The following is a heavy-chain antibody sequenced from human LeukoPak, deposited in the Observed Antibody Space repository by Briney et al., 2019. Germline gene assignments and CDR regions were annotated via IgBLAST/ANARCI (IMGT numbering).Heavy chain of an antibody. D-gene: IGHD2-2*01. CDR1: GYTFTGFY. V-gene: IGHV1-2*02. CDR3: ARGRGYCSSTSCGHWFDP. CDR2: INPNSGDT. J-gene: IGHJ5*02. Sequence: ASVKVSCTTSGYTFTGFYMHWVRRAPGQGLDWIGWINPNSGDTNYAQKFQGRVTMTRDTSISTAYMELSRLRSDDTAVYYCARGRGYCSSTSCGHWFDPWGQGTLVTVSS.